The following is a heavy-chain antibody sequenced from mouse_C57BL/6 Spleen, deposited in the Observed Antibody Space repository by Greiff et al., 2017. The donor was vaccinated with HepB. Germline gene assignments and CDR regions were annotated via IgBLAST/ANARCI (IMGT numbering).Heavy chain of an antibody. J-gene: IGHJ4*01. CDR1: GFTFTDYY. V-gene: IGHV7-3*01. Sequence: EVQGVESGGGLVQPGGSLSLSCAASGFTFTDYYMSWVRQPPGKALEWFGFIRNKANGYTTEYSASVKGRFTISRYNSQSILYLQMNALRAEDRATYYCARSPLYYYGRGAMDYWGQGTSGTVSS. CDR2: IRNKANGYTT. CDR3: ARSPLYYYGRGAMDY. D-gene: IGHD1-1*01.